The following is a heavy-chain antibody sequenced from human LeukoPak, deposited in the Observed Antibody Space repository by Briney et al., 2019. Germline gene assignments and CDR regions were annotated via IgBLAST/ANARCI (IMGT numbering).Heavy chain of an antibody. CDR2: ISPSGANT. V-gene: IGHV3-23*01. Sequence: GGSLRLSCAASGFTFGGYAMTWVRQAPGKGLEWVSSISPSGANTYYADSVKGRFTISRDNSKNILYLLMSSVRAEDTAVYYCAKEGIMYGFYYYFMDVWGKGTTVTVS. CDR1: GFTFGGYA. CDR3: AKEGIMYGFYYYFMDV. D-gene: IGHD3-16*01. J-gene: IGHJ6*03.